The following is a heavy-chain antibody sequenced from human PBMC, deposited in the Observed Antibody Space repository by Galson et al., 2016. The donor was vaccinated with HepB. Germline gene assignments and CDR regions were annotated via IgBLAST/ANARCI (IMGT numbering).Heavy chain of an antibody. D-gene: IGHD3-3*01. J-gene: IGHJ5*02. CDR2: ISYEGSNK. CDR1: RINISSYG. Sequence: SLRLSCAASRINISSYGMHWVRQAPGKGLEWVAVISYEGSNKYYVDSVKGRFTISRDNSKNTLYLQMNSLRAEDKAVYYCARDLVTTIFGVVNRNWFDPWGQGTLVTVSS. V-gene: IGHV3-30*03. CDR3: ARDLVTTIFGVVNRNWFDP.